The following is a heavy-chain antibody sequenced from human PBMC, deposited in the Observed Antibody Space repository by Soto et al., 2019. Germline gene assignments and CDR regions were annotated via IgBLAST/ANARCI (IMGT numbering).Heavy chain of an antibody. J-gene: IGHJ4*01. Sequence: SETLSLTCTVSGGSISSYYWSWIRQSPGKGLEWIGYIYYTRRPNYSPSLKSRVTISLDTSKNQFSLKPNSVTAADTAVYFCARLRYSVAAHFDYWGHGTLVTVSS. D-gene: IGHD6-19*01. V-gene: IGHV4-59*01. CDR3: ARLRYSVAAHFDY. CDR1: GGSISSYY. CDR2: IYYTRRP.